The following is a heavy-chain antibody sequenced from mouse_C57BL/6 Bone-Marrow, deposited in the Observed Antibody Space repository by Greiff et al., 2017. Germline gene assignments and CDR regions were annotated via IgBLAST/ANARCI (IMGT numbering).Heavy chain of an antibody. CDR1: GFTFSSYG. CDR2: ISSGGSYT. Sequence: EVHLVESGGDLVKPGGSLKLSCAASGFTFSSYGMSWVRQTPDKRLEWVATISSGGSYTYYPDSVKGRFTISRDNAKNTLYLQMSSLTSEDTAMYYCARRGTVGYAMDYWGQGTSVTVSS. V-gene: IGHV5-6*01. D-gene: IGHD1-1*01. J-gene: IGHJ4*01. CDR3: ARRGTVGYAMDY.